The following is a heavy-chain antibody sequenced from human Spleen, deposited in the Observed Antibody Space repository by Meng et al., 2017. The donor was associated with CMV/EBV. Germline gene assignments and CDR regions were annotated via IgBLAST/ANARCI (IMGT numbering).Heavy chain of an antibody. D-gene: IGHD5-24*01. CDR1: GGSFSGYN. Sequence: GSLRLSCAVYGGSFSGYNWTWIRQPPGKGLEWIGEINHSGSANYNPSLKSRVTISVDTSKNQFSLRLTSLTAADTAVYYCARDGVRDGYNFYYFDYWGRGTLVTVSS. V-gene: IGHV4-34*01. CDR3: ARDGVRDGYNFYYFDY. CDR2: INHSGSA. J-gene: IGHJ4*02.